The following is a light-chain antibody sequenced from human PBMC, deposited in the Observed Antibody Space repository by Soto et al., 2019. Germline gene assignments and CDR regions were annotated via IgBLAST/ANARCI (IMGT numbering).Light chain of an antibody. CDR3: QQYKNWPRT. J-gene: IGKJ5*01. V-gene: IGKV3-15*01. CDR2: GAS. Sequence: IVMMQSPATLSVSPGERATLSCRASQSVSSNLAWYQQKPGQAPSLLIYGASTRATGVPARFSGSGSGTELTITISSLQSEDFEVYYCQQYKNWPRTFGQGTRLEI. CDR1: QSVSSN.